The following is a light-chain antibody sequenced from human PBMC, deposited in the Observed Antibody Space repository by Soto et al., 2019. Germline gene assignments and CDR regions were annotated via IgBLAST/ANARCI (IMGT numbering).Light chain of an antibody. J-gene: IGKJ1*01. V-gene: IGKV1-5*03. CDR3: QQCSSYPWT. CDR1: QSISSW. CDR2: KAS. Sequence: DIQMTQSPSTLSASVGDRVTITCRASQSISSWLAWYQQKPGKAPKLLIYKASSLQSGVPSRFSGSGSGTEFTLTISSLQPDDFADYYCQQCSSYPWTFGQGTKVEIK.